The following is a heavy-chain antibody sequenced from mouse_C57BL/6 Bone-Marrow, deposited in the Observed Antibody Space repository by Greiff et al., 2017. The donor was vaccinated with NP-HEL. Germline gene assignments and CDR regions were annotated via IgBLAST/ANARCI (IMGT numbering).Heavy chain of an antibody. CDR2: ISYSGST. V-gene: IGHV3-8*01. CDR1: GYSITSDY. Sequence: EVQLQESGPGLAKPSQTLSLTCSVTGYSITSDYWNWIRKSPGNKLEYMGYISYSGSTYYNPSPKSRISITRDTSKTLDYLQLSSVTTEDTATYYCARRWDGYFDVWGTGTTVTVSS. D-gene: IGHD4-1*01. J-gene: IGHJ1*03. CDR3: ARRWDGYFDV.